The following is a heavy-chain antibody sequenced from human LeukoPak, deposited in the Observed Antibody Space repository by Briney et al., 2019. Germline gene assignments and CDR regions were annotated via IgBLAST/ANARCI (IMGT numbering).Heavy chain of an antibody. Sequence: GGSLRLSCAASGFTFNYAWMSWVRQAPGKGLEWVGRIKSKTDGETTDYAAPVKGRFTISRDDSKNTLYLQMNSLKTEDTALYYCTTAPSGYAYMNGWHLDYWGQGALVTVSS. J-gene: IGHJ4*02. CDR1: GFTFNYAW. V-gene: IGHV3-15*01. CDR3: TTAPSGYAYMNGWHLDY. CDR2: IKSKTDGETT. D-gene: IGHD5-18*01.